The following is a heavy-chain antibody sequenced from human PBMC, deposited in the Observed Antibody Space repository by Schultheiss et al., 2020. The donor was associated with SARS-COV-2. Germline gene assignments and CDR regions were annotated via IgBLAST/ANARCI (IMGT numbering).Heavy chain of an antibody. V-gene: IGHV3-30*03. Sequence: GGSLRLSCAASGFTFSSYGMHWVRQAPGKGLEWVAVISYDGSNKYYADSVKGRFTISRDNSKNTLYLQMNSLRAEDTAVYYCAREKGLSSGYFQHWGQGTLVTVSS. CDR2: ISYDGSNK. CDR1: GFTFSSYG. D-gene: IGHD3-10*01. J-gene: IGHJ1*01. CDR3: AREKGLSSGYFQH.